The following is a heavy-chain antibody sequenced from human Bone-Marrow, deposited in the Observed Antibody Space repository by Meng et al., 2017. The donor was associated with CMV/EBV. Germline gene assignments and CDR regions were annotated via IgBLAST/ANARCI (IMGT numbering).Heavy chain of an antibody. J-gene: IGHJ6*02. V-gene: IGHV5-51*01. CDR1: GYSFTNYW. CDR2: IFPGDSDT. D-gene: IGHD7-27*01. CDR3: ARRLGMGDYYYYGMDV. Sequence: GESLKISCKGSGYSFTNYWIGWVRQMPGKGLEWMGFIFPGDSDTRYSPSFQGQVTISADKSISTAYLQWSSLKASDTAMYFCARRLGMGDYYYYGMDVWVQGTTVTVPS.